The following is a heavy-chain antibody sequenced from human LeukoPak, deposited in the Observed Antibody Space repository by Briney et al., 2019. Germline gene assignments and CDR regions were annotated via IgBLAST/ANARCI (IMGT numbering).Heavy chain of an antibody. CDR2: IDGVGDRT. Sequence: GGSLRLSCAASGFTFNPYAMSWVRQAPGKGLEWVAVIDGVGDRTYYADSVKDRFTISRDNSKDTLFLQMNSLKADDTAVYYCAKASRQAAVASPLDYWGQGSLVTVSS. V-gene: IGHV3-23*01. CDR3: AKASRQAAVASPLDY. CDR1: GFTFNPYA. D-gene: IGHD6-19*01. J-gene: IGHJ4*02.